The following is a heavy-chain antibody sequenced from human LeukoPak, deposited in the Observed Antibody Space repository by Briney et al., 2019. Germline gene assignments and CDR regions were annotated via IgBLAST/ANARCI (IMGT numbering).Heavy chain of an antibody. CDR1: GFTFSSYA. J-gene: IGHJ4*02. CDR3: AKEGYSYGDFDY. Sequence: TGGSLRLSCAASGFTFSSYAMSWVRRAPGKGLEWVSAISGSGGSTYYADSVKGRFTISRDNSKNTLYLQMNSLRAEDTAVYYCAKEGYSYGDFDYWGQGTLVTVSS. D-gene: IGHD5-18*01. V-gene: IGHV3-23*01. CDR2: ISGSGGST.